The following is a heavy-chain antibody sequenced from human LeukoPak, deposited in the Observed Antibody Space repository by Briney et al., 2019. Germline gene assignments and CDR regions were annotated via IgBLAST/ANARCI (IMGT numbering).Heavy chain of an antibody. CDR3: AREPYYWNAPRDREYDY. D-gene: IGHD3-10*01. Sequence: GSLRLSCAASGFTFSSYWMSWVRQAPGKGLEWVANIKEDGSEKYHVDSVKGRSTITRDNAKNSLYLQMNSLRAEDTAVYYCAREPYYWNAPRDREYDYWGQGTLVTVSS. CDR2: IKEDGSEK. CDR1: GFTFSSYW. V-gene: IGHV3-7*03. J-gene: IGHJ4*02.